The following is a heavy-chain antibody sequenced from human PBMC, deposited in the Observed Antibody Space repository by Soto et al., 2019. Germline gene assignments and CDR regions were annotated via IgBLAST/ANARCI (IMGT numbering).Heavy chain of an antibody. CDR2: IYYSGST. J-gene: IGHJ5*02. CDR3: XXXXXXXXPNNWFDP. Sequence: QVQLQESGPGLVKPSETLSLTCTVSGGSISSYYWSWIRQPPGKGLEWIGYIYYSGSTNYNPSLKSRVTISVDTSKXXXXXXXXXXXXXXXXXXXXXXXXXXXXPNNWFDPWGQEPWSPSPQ. CDR1: GGSISSYY. V-gene: IGHV4-59*01.